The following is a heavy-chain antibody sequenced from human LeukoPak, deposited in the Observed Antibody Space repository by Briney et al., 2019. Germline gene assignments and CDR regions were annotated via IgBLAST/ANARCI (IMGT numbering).Heavy chain of an antibody. J-gene: IGHJ4*02. CDR3: ARANGGGAYYPFDY. D-gene: IGHD4-17*01. Sequence: ASVKVSCTASGYSFTGYYIHWVRQAPGQGLEWMGWINPYSGDTDSAQKFQGRVAVTRDTSITTAYMDLSRLTSDDTAVYYCARANGGGAYYPFDYWGQGALVTVSS. V-gene: IGHV1-2*02. CDR1: GYSFTGYY. CDR2: INPYSGDT.